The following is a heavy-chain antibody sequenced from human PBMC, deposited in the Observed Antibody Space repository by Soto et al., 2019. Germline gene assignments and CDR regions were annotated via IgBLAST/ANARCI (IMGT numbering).Heavy chain of an antibody. J-gene: IGHJ4*02. CDR2: ISGSGGSA. V-gene: IGHV3-23*01. CDR3: AKEGYSGYVSWFFDY. D-gene: IGHD5-12*01. Sequence: QPGGSLRLSCAASGFTFSSYAMSWVRQGPGKGLEWVSAISGSGGSAYYADSVKGRFTISRGNSKNTLYLQMNSLRAEDTAVYYCAKEGYSGYVSWFFDYWGQGTLVTVSS. CDR1: GFTFSSYA.